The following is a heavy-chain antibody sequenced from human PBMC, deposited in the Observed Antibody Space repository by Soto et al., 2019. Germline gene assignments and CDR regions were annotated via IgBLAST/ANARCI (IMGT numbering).Heavy chain of an antibody. Sequence: SETLSLTCSVSGGSISSSSHYWGWISPPPGKGREWIGSIYYSRTLYSNPSPRSRATLSADTSKYLFSLKLSSVTAADSAVSYCARVVSYSGSWYIDYWGQGTVVTVSS. CDR3: ARVVSYSGSWYIDY. V-gene: IGHV4-39*01. CDR1: GGSISSSSHY. J-gene: IGHJ4*02. CDR2: IYYSRTL. D-gene: IGHD6-13*01.